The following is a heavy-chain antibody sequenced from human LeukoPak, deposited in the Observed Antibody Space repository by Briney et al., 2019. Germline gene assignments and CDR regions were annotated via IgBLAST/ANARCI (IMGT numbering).Heavy chain of an antibody. CDR3: AKDLDGWPLDAFDI. J-gene: IGHJ3*02. CDR1: GFTFSSYA. CDR2: ISGSGGTP. V-gene: IGHV3-23*01. D-gene: IGHD5-24*01. Sequence: GGSLRLSCAASGFTFSSYAMSWVRQAPGKGLQWVSAISGSGGTPYYADSVKGRFTISRDNSKNTLYLQMNSLRAEGTAVYYCAKDLDGWPLDAFDIWGQGTMVTVSS.